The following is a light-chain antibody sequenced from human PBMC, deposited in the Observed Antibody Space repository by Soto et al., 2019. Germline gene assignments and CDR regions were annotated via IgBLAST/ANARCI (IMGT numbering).Light chain of an antibody. CDR3: QQRSNWPIT. J-gene: IGKJ5*01. Sequence: EIVLAQSPASLSLSPWERATLCCSASQSVSSYLAWYQQKPGQAPRLLIYEASNRATGIPARFSGSGSGTDFTLTISSLEPEDFAVYYCQQRSNWPITFGQGTRLEI. CDR2: EAS. V-gene: IGKV3-11*01. CDR1: QSVSSY.